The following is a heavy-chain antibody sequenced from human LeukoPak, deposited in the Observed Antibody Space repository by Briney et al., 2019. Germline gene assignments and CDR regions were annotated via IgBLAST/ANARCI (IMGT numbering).Heavy chain of an antibody. V-gene: IGHV4-39*01. CDR1: GGSISSSSYY. J-gene: IGHJ4*02. D-gene: IGHD2-21*01. CDR3: ARGIGMIDY. CDR2: IYYSRST. Sequence: SETLSLTCTVSGGSISSSSYYWGWIRQPPGKGLEWIGSIYYSRSTYYNPSLKSRVTISVDTSKNQFSLKLSSVTAADTAVYYCARGIGMIDYWGQGTLVTVSS.